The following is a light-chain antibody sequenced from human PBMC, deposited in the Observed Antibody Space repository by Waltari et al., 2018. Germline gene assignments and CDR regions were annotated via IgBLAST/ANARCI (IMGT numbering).Light chain of an antibody. V-gene: IGLV3-1*01. CDR3: QAWDSSTHVV. J-gene: IGLJ2*01. Sequence: SYELTQPPSVAVSPGQTASITCPGDNLGEQYACWYQQKPGQSPVVVIYEDDKRPSGIPERFSGSNSGNTATLTISGTQAMDEADYYCQAWDSSTHVVFGGGTKLTVL. CDR2: EDD. CDR1: NLGEQY.